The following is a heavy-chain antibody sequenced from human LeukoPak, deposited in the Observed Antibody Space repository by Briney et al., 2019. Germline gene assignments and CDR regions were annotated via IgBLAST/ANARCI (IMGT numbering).Heavy chain of an antibody. V-gene: IGHV3-21*01. D-gene: IGHD2-2*01. Sequence: PGGSLRLSCAVSGPTFSSSWMDWVRQAPGKGLEWVSSISSSSSYIYYAGSVKGRFTISRDNAKNSLYLQMNSLRAEDTAVYYCARDAPLYCSSTSCLFDYWGQGTLVTVSS. CDR2: ISSSSSYI. CDR3: ARDAPLYCSSTSCLFDY. J-gene: IGHJ4*02. CDR1: GPTFSSSW.